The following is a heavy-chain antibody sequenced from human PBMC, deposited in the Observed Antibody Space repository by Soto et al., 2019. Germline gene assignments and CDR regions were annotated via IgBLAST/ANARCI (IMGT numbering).Heavy chain of an antibody. V-gene: IGHV4-59*01. D-gene: IGHD3-22*01. CDR3: ARGAAPRDSNGYYSFDY. CDR1: GGSISGYY. J-gene: IGHJ4*02. Sequence: SETLSLTCTVSGGSISGYYWSWIRQPPGKGLEWIGYIYYSGSTNYNPSLKSRVTISADTSKNQFSLKLSSVTAADTAVYYCARGAAPRDSNGYYSFDYWGQGTLVTVSS. CDR2: IYYSGST.